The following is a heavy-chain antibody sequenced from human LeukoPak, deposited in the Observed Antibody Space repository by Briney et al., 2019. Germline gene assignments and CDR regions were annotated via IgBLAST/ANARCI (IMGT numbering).Heavy chain of an antibody. CDR3: AREAWFGELYYFDY. J-gene: IGHJ4*02. CDR1: GGTFSSYA. D-gene: IGHD3-10*01. CDR2: IIPIFGTA. Sequence: SVNLSCKASGGTFSSYAISWVRQTPGQGHEWMGGIIPIFGTANYAQKFQGRVTSTTEESTSTAYMELSSLRSEDTAVYYCAREAWFGELYYFDYWGQGTLVTVSS. V-gene: IGHV1-69*05.